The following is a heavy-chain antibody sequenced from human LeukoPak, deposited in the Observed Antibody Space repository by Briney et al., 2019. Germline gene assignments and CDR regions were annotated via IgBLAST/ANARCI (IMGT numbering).Heavy chain of an antibody. CDR2: INPSGGST. CDR1: GYTFTGYY. Sequence: ASVKVSCKASGYTFTGYYMHWVRQAPGQGLEWMGIINPSGGSTSYAQKFQGRVTMTRDTSTSTVYMELSSLRSEDTAVYYCARAYGTMVRGVPGWQHWGQGTLVTVSS. D-gene: IGHD3-10*01. CDR3: ARAYGTMVRGVPGWQH. V-gene: IGHV1-46*01. J-gene: IGHJ1*01.